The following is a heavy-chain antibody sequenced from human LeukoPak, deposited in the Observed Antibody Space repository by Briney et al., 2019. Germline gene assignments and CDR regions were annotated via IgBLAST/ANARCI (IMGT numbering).Heavy chain of an antibody. J-gene: IGHJ5*02. CDR2: INHSGST. CDR1: GGSFSGYY. Sequence: SETLSLTCAVYGGSFSGYYWSWIRQPPGKGLEWIGEINHSGSTNYNPSLKSRVTISVDTSKNQFSLKLSSVTAADTAVYYCAKTLGGRGYQFNWFDPWGQGTLVTVSS. D-gene: IGHD2-2*01. V-gene: IGHV4-34*01. CDR3: AKTLGGRGYQFNWFDP.